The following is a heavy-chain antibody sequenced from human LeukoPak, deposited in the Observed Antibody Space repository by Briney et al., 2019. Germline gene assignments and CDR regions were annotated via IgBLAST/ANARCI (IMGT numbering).Heavy chain of an antibody. J-gene: IGHJ6*03. V-gene: IGHV3-30*02. CDR2: IRYDGSNK. CDR3: AKVTPRYYYYMDV. Sequence: GGSLRLSCAASGFTFSSYGMHWVRQAPGKGLEWVAFIRYDGSNKYYADSVKGRFTISRDNSKNTLYLQMNSLRAEDTAVYYCAKVTPRYYYYMDVWGKGTTVTVSS. CDR1: GFTFSSYG. D-gene: IGHD2-15*01.